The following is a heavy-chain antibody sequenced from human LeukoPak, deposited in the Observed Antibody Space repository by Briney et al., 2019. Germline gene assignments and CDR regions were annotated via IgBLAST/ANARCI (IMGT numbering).Heavy chain of an antibody. V-gene: IGHV3-7*01. CDR1: GFTFSSYW. D-gene: IGHD6-19*01. CDR3: ARSGIAVYDGAWFDP. Sequence: PGGSLRLSCAASGFTFSSYWMSSVRQAPGKGLEWVANIKQDGSEKYYVDSVKGRFTISRDNAKNSLYLQMNSLRAEDTAVYYCARSGIAVYDGAWFDPWGQGTLVTVSS. CDR2: IKQDGSEK. J-gene: IGHJ5*02.